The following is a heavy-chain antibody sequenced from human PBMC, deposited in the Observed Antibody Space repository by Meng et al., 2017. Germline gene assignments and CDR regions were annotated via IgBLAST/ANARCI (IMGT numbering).Heavy chain of an antibody. V-gene: IGHV6-1*01. J-gene: IGHJ4*02. Sequence: QLQHPVPRLVNTSQTHSLPCSTSGAMVASNSAAWNWIRQSPSRGLEWLGRTYYRSKCYNDYAVSVKSRITINPDTSKNQFSLQLNSVTPEDTAVYYCARGEGGYSGYDTRGVFDYLGQGTLVTVSS. CDR3: ARGEGGYSGYDTRGVFDY. CDR1: GAMVASNSAA. CDR2: TYYRSKCYN. D-gene: IGHD5-12*01.